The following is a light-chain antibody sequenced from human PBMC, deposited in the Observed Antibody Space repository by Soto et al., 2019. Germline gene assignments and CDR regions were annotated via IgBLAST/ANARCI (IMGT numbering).Light chain of an antibody. J-gene: IGKJ1*01. CDR2: AAS. Sequence: DIQMTQSPSSLSASVGDRVTITCRANQGISNYLAWYQQKPGKAPKLLIYAASTLQSGVPSRFSGSGFGTDFTLTISSLQPEDVATYYCQKYNGPPRTFGQGTKVEIK. CDR3: QKYNGPPRT. CDR1: QGISNY. V-gene: IGKV1-27*01.